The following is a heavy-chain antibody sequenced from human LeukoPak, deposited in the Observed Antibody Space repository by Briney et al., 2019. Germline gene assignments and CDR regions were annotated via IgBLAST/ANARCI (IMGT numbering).Heavy chain of an antibody. CDR1: GGSISSGGYY. Sequence: PSQTLSLTCTVSGGSISSGGYYWSWIRQPPGKGLEWIGYIYHSGSTYYNPSLKSRVTISVDRSKNQFSLKLSSVTAADTAVYYCARSWDRYCSSTSCPLDVWGKGTTVTVSS. J-gene: IGHJ6*04. CDR2: IYHSGST. V-gene: IGHV4-30-2*01. D-gene: IGHD2-2*01. CDR3: ARSWDRYCSSTSCPLDV.